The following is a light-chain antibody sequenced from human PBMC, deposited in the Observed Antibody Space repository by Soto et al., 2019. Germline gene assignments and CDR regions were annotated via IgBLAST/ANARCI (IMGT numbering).Light chain of an antibody. CDR2: DAS. CDR1: QSISSW. Sequence: DIQMTQSPSTLSASVGDRVTITCRASQSISSWLAWYQQKPGKAPKLLIYDASSLESGVPSRFSGSGSGTEFTLTITSLQPDDFATYYCQHFYTFRLTFGGGTKVELK. CDR3: QHFYTFRLT. J-gene: IGKJ4*01. V-gene: IGKV1-5*01.